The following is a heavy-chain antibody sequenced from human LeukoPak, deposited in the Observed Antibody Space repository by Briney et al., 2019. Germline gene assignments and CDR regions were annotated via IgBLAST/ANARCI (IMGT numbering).Heavy chain of an antibody. Sequence: PSETLSLTCTVSGGSISSYYWSWIRQPAGKGLEWIGRIYTSGSTKHNPYIKSRVTMSVDTSKNQSSMKLSSLTAADTAVYYCARSPPHDLEWPPRYYYMDVWGKENTVTVSS. J-gene: IGHJ6*03. CDR3: ARSPPHDLEWPPRYYYMDV. CDR2: IYTSGST. V-gene: IGHV4-4*07. CDR1: GGSISSYY. D-gene: IGHD3-3*01.